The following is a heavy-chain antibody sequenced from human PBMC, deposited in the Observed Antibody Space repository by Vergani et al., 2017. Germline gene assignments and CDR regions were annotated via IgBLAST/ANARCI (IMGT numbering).Heavy chain of an antibody. J-gene: IGHJ4*02. Sequence: QVQLQESGPGLVKPSETLSLTCTVSGGSISSYYWSWIRQPAGKGLEWIGRIYTSGSTNYNPSLKSRVTISVDTSKNQFSLKLSSVTAADTAVYYCARHSYGSGSYDLDYWGQGTLVTVSS. CDR2: IYTSGST. D-gene: IGHD3-10*01. V-gene: IGHV4-4*07. CDR1: GGSISSYY. CDR3: ARHSYGSGSYDLDY.